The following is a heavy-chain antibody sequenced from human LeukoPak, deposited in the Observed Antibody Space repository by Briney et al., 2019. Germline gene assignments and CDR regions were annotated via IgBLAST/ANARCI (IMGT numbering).Heavy chain of an antibody. V-gene: IGHV3-7*01. Sequence: GGSLRLSCVVSGFTFNRCWMNWVRQAPGKGLEWVAHINPDGRDTYVDSVKGRFTISRDNAQNSMYLQMNSLRVEDTAVYYCTSWGDTTAEYFQRWGQGTLVTVSS. CDR2: INPDGRDT. J-gene: IGHJ1*01. CDR1: GFTFNRCW. CDR3: TSWGDTTAEYFQR. D-gene: IGHD2-21*02.